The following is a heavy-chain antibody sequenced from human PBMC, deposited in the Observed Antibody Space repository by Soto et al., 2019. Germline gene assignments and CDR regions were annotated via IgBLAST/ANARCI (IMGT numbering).Heavy chain of an antibody. J-gene: IGHJ5*02. CDR3: ARGIKYGAYSRWFDP. V-gene: IGHV1-8*01. CDR1: GLTFASCS. Sequence: GVPVEVSSEESGLTFASCSSKWVCQANGQGLEYLGWMNPNSGNTAYVQKFQGRVTMTWDTSITTAYMELSSLRSEDTAVYFCARGIKYGAYSRWFDPWGQGTLVTVSS. CDR2: MNPNSGNT. D-gene: IGHD4-17*01.